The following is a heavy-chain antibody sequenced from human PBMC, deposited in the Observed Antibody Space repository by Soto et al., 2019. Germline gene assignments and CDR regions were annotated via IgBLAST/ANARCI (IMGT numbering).Heavy chain of an antibody. J-gene: IGHJ4*02. V-gene: IGHV4-31*03. CDR3: AREVLAGSRTFDY. Sequence: TLPLTCTVSGGSSSSGGYCWSWIRKHPGKGLEWIGYIYYSGSTYYNPSLKSRVTISVGTSKNQFSLKLSSVTAADTAVYYCAREVLAGSRTFDYWGQGTLVTVSS. CDR2: IYYSGST. D-gene: IGHD2-8*01. CDR1: GGSSSSGGYC.